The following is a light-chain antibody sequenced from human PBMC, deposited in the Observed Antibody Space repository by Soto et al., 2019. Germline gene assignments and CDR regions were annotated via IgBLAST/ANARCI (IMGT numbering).Light chain of an antibody. CDR1: QTISSW. V-gene: IGKV1-5*03. J-gene: IGKJ1*01. Sequence: IPMTQSPSTLSGSVGDRVTITCRASQTISSWLAWYQQKPGKAPKLLIYTASSLESGVPSRFSGSGSGTEFTLTISSLQPDDFATYYCQQYDTAWTFGQGTKVDIK. CDR2: TAS. CDR3: QQYDTAWT.